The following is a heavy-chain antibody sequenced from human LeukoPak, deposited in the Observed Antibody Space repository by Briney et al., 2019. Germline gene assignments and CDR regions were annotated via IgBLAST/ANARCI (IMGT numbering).Heavy chain of an antibody. Sequence: SETLSLTCTVPGGSISSYYWSWIRQPPGKGLERIGYIYYSGSTNYNPSLKSRVTISVDTSKNQFSLKLRSVTAADTAVYYCARATVTASWFDPWGQGTLVTVSS. CDR3: ARATVTASWFDP. V-gene: IGHV4-59*01. CDR2: IYYSGST. CDR1: GGSISSYY. D-gene: IGHD4-17*01. J-gene: IGHJ5*02.